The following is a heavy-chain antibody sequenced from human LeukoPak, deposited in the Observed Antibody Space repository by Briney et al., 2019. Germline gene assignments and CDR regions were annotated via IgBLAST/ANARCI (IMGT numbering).Heavy chain of an antibody. CDR3: ARDPYSSGRLFDY. CDR2: INPNSGGT. V-gene: IGHV1-2*02. Sequence: AASVKVSCKASGYTFTGYYMHWVRQAPGQGLEWMGWINPNSGGTNYAQKFQGRVTMTRDTSISTAYMELSRLRSDDTAVYYCARDPYSSGRLFDYWGQGTLVTVSS. J-gene: IGHJ4*02. D-gene: IGHD6-19*01. CDR1: GYTFTGYY.